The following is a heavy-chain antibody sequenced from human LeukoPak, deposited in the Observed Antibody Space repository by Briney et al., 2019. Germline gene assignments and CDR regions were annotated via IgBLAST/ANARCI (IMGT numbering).Heavy chain of an antibody. D-gene: IGHD3-10*01. CDR2: IYYSGST. CDR3: ARGSRGYYYYGMDV. CDR1: GGSISSYY. V-gene: IGHV4-59*01. J-gene: IGHJ6*02. Sequence: PETLSLTCTVSGGSISSYYWSWIRQPPGKGLEWIGYIYYSGSTIYNPSLKSRVTISVDTSKNQFSLKLSSVTAADTAVYYCARGSRGYYYYGMDVWGQGTTVTVSS.